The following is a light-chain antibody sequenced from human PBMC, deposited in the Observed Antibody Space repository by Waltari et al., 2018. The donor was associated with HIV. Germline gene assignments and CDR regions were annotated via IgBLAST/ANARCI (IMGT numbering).Light chain of an antibody. J-gene: IGLJ2*01. CDR3: SSYSGGNNFDVV. V-gene: IGLV2-8*01. CDR1: SNDGGGYNY. Sequence: QSALTQPPSASGSPGQSVTLPCTGTSNDGGGYNYVSWYQQHPGKAPKPMIYEVSERPSGVPDRFSGSKSGNTASLTVSGLQAEDEADYYCSSYSGGNNFDVVFGGGTKLTVL. CDR2: EVS.